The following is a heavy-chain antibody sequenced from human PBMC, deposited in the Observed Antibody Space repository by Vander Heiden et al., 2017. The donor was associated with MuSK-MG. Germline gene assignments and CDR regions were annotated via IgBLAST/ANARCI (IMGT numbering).Heavy chain of an antibody. CDR3: ARDYRYSSSQFYPYPY. CDR1: GYTFTGYY. CDR2: INPNSGGT. D-gene: IGHD6-6*01. Sequence: QVQLVQSGAEVKKPGASVKVSCKASGYTFTGYYMHWVRQAPGQGLEWMGRINPNSGGTNYAQKFQGRVTMTRDTSISTAYMELSRLRSDDTAVYYCARDYRYSSSQFYPYPYWGQGTLVTVSS. V-gene: IGHV1-2*06. J-gene: IGHJ4*02.